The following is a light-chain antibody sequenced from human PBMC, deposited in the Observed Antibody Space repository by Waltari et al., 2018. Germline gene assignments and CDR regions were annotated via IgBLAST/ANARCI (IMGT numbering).Light chain of an antibody. J-gene: IGKJ1*01. CDR1: QSVSNN. CDR2: DAS. Sequence: EAMMTQSPATLSVSPRDRATLSCRASQSVSNNVAWFQQKPGQAPSLLIYDASTRATGVPARFSGSGSGTEFTLTISCLQSEDFATYYCQQYHTYPWTFGQGTKVEI. V-gene: IGKV3-15*01. CDR3: QQYHTYPWT.